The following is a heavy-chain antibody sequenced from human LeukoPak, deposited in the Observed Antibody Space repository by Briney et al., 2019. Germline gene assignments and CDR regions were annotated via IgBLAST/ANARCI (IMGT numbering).Heavy chain of an antibody. Sequence: GGSLRLSCAASGFTFSSYWMSWVRQAPGKGLEWVANIKQDGSEKYYVDSVKGRFTISRDNAKNSLYLQMNSLRAEDTAVYYCARDRQWITMVRGVIPWFDPWGQGTLVTVSS. CDR3: ARDRQWITMVRGVIPWFDP. CDR1: GFTFSSYW. J-gene: IGHJ5*02. D-gene: IGHD3-10*01. CDR2: IKQDGSEK. V-gene: IGHV3-7*01.